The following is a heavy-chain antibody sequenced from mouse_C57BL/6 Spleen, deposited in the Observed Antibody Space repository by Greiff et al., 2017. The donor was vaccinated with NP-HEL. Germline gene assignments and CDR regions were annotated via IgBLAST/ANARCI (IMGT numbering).Heavy chain of an antibody. CDR1: GYTFTSYG. J-gene: IGHJ4*01. Sequence: QVQLKQSGAELARPGASVKLSCKASGYTFTSYGISWVKQRTGQGLEWIGEIYPRSGNTYYNEKFKGKATLTADKSSSTAYLELRSLTSEDSAVYFCARSTTVVAPMDYWGQGTSVTVSS. V-gene: IGHV1-81*01. D-gene: IGHD1-1*01. CDR3: ARSTTVVAPMDY. CDR2: IYPRSGNT.